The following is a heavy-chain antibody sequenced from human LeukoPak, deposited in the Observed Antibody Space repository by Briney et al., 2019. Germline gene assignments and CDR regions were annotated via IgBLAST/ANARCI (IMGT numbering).Heavy chain of an antibody. CDR3: ARDLRFCSGGSCYPNWFDP. J-gene: IGHJ5*02. D-gene: IGHD2-15*01. Sequence: ASVKVSCKASGYTLTSYYMHWVRQAPGQGLEWMGIINPSGGSTSYAQKFQGRVTMTRDMSTSTDYMELSSLRSEDTAVYYCARDLRFCSGGSCYPNWFDPWGQGTLVTVSS. V-gene: IGHV1-46*01. CDR2: INPSGGST. CDR1: GYTLTSYY.